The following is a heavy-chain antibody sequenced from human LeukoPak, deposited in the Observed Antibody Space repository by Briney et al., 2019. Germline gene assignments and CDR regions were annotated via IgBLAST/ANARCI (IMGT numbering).Heavy chain of an antibody. J-gene: IGHJ5*02. Sequence: SETLSLTCTVSGGSISSGGYYWSWMRHHTGKDLEWVGYIYYSGSTYYNPSLKSRVTISVDTSKNQFSLKLSSVTAADTSVYYCARVYYYDVAYNWFDPWGQGTLVTVSS. V-gene: IGHV4-31*03. CDR3: ARVYYYDVAYNWFDP. CDR1: GGSISSGGYY. CDR2: IYYSGST. D-gene: IGHD3-22*01.